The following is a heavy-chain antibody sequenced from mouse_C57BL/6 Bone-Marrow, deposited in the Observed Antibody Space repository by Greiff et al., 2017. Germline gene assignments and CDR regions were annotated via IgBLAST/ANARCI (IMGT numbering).Heavy chain of an antibody. V-gene: IGHV1-64*01. CDR1: GYTFTSYW. Sequence: VQLQQPGAELVKPGASVKLSCKASGYTFTSYWMHWVKQRPGQGLEWIGMIHPNSGSTNYNEKFKSKATLTVDKSSSTAYMQLSSLTSEDSAVYDCAREGIYYDYDGRYYYAMDYWGQGTSVTVSS. D-gene: IGHD2-4*01. CDR2: IHPNSGST. CDR3: AREGIYYDYDGRYYYAMDY. J-gene: IGHJ4*01.